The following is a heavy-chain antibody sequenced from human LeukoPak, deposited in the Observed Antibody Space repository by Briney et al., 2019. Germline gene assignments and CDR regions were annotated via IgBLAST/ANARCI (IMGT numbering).Heavy chain of an antibody. V-gene: IGHV3-53*01. J-gene: IGHJ4*02. D-gene: IGHD2-15*01. CDR1: GFTVSSNY. Sequence: GGSLRLSCAASGFTVSSNYMSWVRQAPGKGLEWVSVIYTGGSTYYADSVKGRFTISRDNSKNTLYLQMNSLRAEDTAVYYCARDAYCSGGSCYSDCWGQGTLVTVSS. CDR2: IYTGGST. CDR3: ARDAYCSGGSCYSDC.